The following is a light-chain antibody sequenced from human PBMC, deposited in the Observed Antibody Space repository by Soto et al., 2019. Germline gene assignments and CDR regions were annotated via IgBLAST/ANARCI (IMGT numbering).Light chain of an antibody. J-gene: IGKJ2*01. CDR1: QSISSW. Sequence: DIQMTQSPSTLSASVGDRVTITCRASQSISSWLAWYQQKPGKAPKLLIYDASSLESGVPSRFRGSGSGTEFTLTISSLQPDDCATDYCQQYNSYPYTFGQGTKLECK. CDR2: DAS. V-gene: IGKV1-5*01. CDR3: QQYNSYPYT.